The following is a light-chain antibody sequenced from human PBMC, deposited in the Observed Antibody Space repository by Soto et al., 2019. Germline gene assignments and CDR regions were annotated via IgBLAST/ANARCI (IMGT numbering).Light chain of an antibody. Sequence: DVVMTQSALSLPVTLGQRASISCRSSQSLVYSDGNTYLHWFQQRPGKAPRRLIYKVSNRDSGVPDRFSGSGSASDFTLTISRLEPEDFAVYYCQQHGTFGQGTKVDIK. CDR3: QQHGT. CDR1: QSLVYSDGNTY. J-gene: IGKJ1*01. V-gene: IGKV2-30*01. CDR2: KVS.